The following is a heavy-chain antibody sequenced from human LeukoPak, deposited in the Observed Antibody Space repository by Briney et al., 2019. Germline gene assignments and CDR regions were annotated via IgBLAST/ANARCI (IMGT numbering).Heavy chain of an antibody. V-gene: IGHV1-69*13. CDR1: GGTFSSYA. CDR3: AVGNCGGDCYPRYYFDY. J-gene: IGHJ4*02. Sequence: SVKVSCKASGGTFSSYAISWVRQAPGQGLEWMGEIIPIFGTANYAQKFQGRVTITADESTSTAYMELSSLRSEDTAVYYCAVGNCGGDCYPRYYFDYWGQGTLVTVSS. D-gene: IGHD2-21*01. CDR2: IIPIFGTA.